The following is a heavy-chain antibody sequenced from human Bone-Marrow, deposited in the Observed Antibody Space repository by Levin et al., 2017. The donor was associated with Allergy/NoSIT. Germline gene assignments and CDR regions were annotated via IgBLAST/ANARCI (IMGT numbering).Heavy chain of an antibody. J-gene: IGHJ6*03. CDR3: GRPSFGLLPDYYYYYLDG. CDR1: GYSFTTYW. CDR2: IDPSGSYT. V-gene: IGHV5-10-1*01. D-gene: IGHD3-9*01. Sequence: GESLKISCKTSGYSFTTYWISWVRQLPGKGLEWMGRIDPSGSYTDYSPSFQGHVTISVDKSISTAYLQWGSLEASDTAIYYCGRPSFGLLPDYYYYYLDGWGTGPTVTVSS.